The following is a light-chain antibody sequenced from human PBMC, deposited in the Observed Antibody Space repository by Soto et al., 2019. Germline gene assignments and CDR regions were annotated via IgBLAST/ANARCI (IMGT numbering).Light chain of an antibody. CDR3: QQYGTSGT. CDR1: QSVSSY. Sequence: ERVLTQSPGTLSLSPGESATLSCGASQSVSSYLAWYQQTPGQAPRLLIYGASNRATGIPDRFSGSGSGTVFTLTISRLEPEDSAVYYCQQYGTSGTLGQGTKVDIK. V-gene: IGKV3-20*01. CDR2: GAS. J-gene: IGKJ1*01.